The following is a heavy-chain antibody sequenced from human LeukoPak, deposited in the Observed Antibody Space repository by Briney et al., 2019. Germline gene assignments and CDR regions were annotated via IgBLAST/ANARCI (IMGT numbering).Heavy chain of an antibody. D-gene: IGHD4-17*01. V-gene: IGHV4-39*01. CDR1: GGSISSSSYY. J-gene: IGHJ4*02. Sequence: PSETLSLTCTVSGGSISSSSYYWGWIRQPPGKGLEWIGSIYYSGSTYYNPSLKSRVTISVDTSKNQFSLKLGSVTAADTAVYYCARGPYGDPTSYWGQGTLVTVSS. CDR2: IYYSGST. CDR3: ARGPYGDPTSY.